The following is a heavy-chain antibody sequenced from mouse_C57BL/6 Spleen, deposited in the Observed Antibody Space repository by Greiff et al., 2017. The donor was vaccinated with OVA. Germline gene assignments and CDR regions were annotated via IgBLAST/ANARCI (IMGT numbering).Heavy chain of an antibody. Sequence: VQLQQPGTELAKPGASVKLSCKASGYTFTSYWMHWVKQRTGQGLEWIGNIYPSNGGTYYHEKFKSKATLTVDKSSSTAYMQLSSLTSEDSAVDYCARDSKGAMDYWGQGTTLTVSS. CDR2: IYPSNGGT. V-gene: IGHV1-53*01. J-gene: IGHJ4*01. CDR3: ARDSKGAMDY. CDR1: GYTFTSYW. D-gene: IGHD2-5*01.